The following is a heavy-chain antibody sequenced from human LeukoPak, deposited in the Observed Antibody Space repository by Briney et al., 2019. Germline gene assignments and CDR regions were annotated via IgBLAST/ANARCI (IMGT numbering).Heavy chain of an antibody. CDR3: ARGGRTFDY. Sequence: SETLSLTSAVYGGSFSGYYWSWIRQPPGKGLEWIGEINHSGSTNYNPSLKSRVTISVDTSKSQFSLRLSSVTAADTAVYYCARGGRTFDYWGQGTLVIVSS. D-gene: IGHD1-14*01. V-gene: IGHV4-34*01. CDR2: INHSGST. J-gene: IGHJ4*02. CDR1: GGSFSGYY.